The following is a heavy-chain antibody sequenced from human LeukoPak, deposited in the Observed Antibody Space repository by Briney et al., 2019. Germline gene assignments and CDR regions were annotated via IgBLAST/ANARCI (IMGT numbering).Heavy chain of an antibody. D-gene: IGHD6-19*01. CDR3: ATLRWGSGRYAGDY. CDR2: ISSTGSRI. V-gene: IGHV3-48*03. CDR1: GFMFNEFE. J-gene: IGHJ4*02. Sequence: PGGSLRLSCAASGFMFNEFEMNWVRQAPGKGLEGMSYISSTGSRIHYADSVKGRFTISREDAKNSLYLQMNSLRAEDTAVYYCATLRWGSGRYAGDYWGQGSLVTVSS.